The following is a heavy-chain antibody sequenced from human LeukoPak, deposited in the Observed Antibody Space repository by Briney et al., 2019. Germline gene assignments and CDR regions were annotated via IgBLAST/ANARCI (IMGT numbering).Heavy chain of an antibody. J-gene: IGHJ6*02. CDR1: GFTFSGYD. CDR2: IFYSGST. D-gene: IGHD3-10*01. Sequence: LRLSCAASGFTFSGYDMHWIRQPPGKGLEWIGSIFYSGSTYYNPSLKSRVTISVNTSKNQFSLKLSSVTAADTAVYYCARAGSGSYYAGHYYYAMDVWGQGTTVTVSS. CDR3: ARAGSGSYYAGHYYYAMDV. V-gene: IGHV4-38-2*01.